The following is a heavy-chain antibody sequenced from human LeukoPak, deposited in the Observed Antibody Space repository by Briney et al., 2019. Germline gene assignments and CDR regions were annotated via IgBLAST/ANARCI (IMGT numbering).Heavy chain of an antibody. CDR1: GGSNSSGDYY. V-gene: IGHV4-30-4*01. CDR3: ATYYYGSGSYQSPYFGY. J-gene: IGHJ4*02. Sequence: SQTLSLTCTVSGGSNSSGDYYWSWFRQPPGKGLEWIGYIYYSGSTHYNPSLKSRVTISVDTSKNQFSLKLTSVTAADTAVYYCATYYYGSGSYQSPYFGYWGQGTLVTVSS. D-gene: IGHD3-10*01. CDR2: IYYSGST.